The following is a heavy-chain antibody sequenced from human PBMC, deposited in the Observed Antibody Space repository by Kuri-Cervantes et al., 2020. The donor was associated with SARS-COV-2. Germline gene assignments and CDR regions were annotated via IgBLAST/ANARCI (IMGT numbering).Heavy chain of an antibody. Sequence: GGSLRLSCAASGFTFSSYSMNWVRQAPGKGLEWVSAISGSGGSTYYADSVKGRFTISRDNSKNTLYLQMNSLRAEDTAVYYCAKFRYDYYDSRAYYFDYWGQGTLVTVSS. CDR2: ISGSGGST. D-gene: IGHD3-22*01. J-gene: IGHJ4*02. CDR3: AKFRYDYYDSRAYYFDY. V-gene: IGHV3-23*01. CDR1: GFTFSSYS.